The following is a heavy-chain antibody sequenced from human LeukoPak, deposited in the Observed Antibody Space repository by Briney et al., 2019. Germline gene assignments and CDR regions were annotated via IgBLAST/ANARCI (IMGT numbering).Heavy chain of an antibody. CDR3: ARDQGGDFDY. Sequence: PSETLSLTCTVSGGSISSSSYYWGWIRQPPGKGLEWIGSIYYSGSTYYNPSLKSRVTISVDTSKNQFSLKLSSVTAADTAVYYCARDQGGDFDYWGQGTLVTVSS. V-gene: IGHV4-39*07. J-gene: IGHJ4*02. CDR2: IYYSGST. CDR1: GGSISSSSYY. D-gene: IGHD3-16*01.